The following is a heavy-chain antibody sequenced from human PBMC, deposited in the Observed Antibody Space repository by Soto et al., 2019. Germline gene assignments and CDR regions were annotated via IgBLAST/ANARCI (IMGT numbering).Heavy chain of an antibody. V-gene: IGHV1-18*01. D-gene: IGHD3-16*01. Sequence: QVQLVQSGDEVKKPGASVKVSCKASGYIFVNYGIAWVRQAPGQGLEWMGWISPYTGNTHSATTIPGRLTMTTDTSTSTAYMDLGSLTSEDTAVYYCVMVDNYVTPTPQDVWGQGTTVTVSS. CDR2: ISPYTGNT. CDR3: VMVDNYVTPTPQDV. J-gene: IGHJ6*02. CDR1: GYIFVNYG.